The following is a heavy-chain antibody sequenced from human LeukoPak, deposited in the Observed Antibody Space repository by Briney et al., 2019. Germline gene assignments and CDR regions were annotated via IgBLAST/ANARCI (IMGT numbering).Heavy chain of an antibody. CDR2: IKQDGSEM. Sequence: GGSLRLSCGACGFIFSNSCMSWVRQSPGMGLEFVANIKQDGSEMYYVDSVKGRFTISRDNAKNSLYLQMNSLGVEDTAVYYCASGNHFDYWGEGTLVTVA. J-gene: IGHJ4*02. D-gene: IGHD1-14*01. V-gene: IGHV3-7*01. CDR3: ASGNHFDY. CDR1: GFIFSNSC.